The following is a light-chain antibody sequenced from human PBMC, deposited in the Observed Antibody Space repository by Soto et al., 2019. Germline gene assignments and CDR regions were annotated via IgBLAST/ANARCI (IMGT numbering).Light chain of an antibody. CDR3: CSYAGSYTFV. J-gene: IGLJ1*01. Sequence: QSALTQPRSVSGSPGQSVAISCTGTSSEVGGYNYVSWYQHHPGKAPKLMIYDVSKRPSGVPDRFSGSKSGNTASLTISGLQAEDEADYYCCSYAGSYTFVFGTGTKLTVL. V-gene: IGLV2-11*01. CDR1: SSEVGGYNY. CDR2: DVS.